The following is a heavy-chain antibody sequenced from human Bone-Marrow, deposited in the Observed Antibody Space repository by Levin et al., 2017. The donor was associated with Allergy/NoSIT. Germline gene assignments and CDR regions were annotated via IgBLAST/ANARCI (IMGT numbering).Heavy chain of an antibody. CDR1: GGTFSSYA. D-gene: IGHD1-26*01. CDR2: IIPIFGTA. Sequence: AASVKVSCKASGGTFSSYAISWVRQAPGQGLEWMGGIIPIFGTANYAQKFQGRVTITADESTSTAYMELSSLRSEDTAVYYCARGGVGASIDYYYGMDVWGQGTTVTVSS. V-gene: IGHV1-69*13. J-gene: IGHJ6*02. CDR3: ARGGVGASIDYYYGMDV.